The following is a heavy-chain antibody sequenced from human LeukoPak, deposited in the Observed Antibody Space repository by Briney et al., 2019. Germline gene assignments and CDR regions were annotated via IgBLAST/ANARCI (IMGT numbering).Heavy chain of an antibody. J-gene: IGHJ5*02. CDR1: GYTFTHYD. Sequence: AAVKVSCKAAGYTFTHYDINWVRQAAGQGLGWMGGMNSNSGNTGCAQKVQGRVTMTRNIAISTAYMELSSLRSEDTAVYYCASGKWAGGPLAGYYVGWFDPWGQGTLVTVSS. CDR2: MNSNSGNT. D-gene: IGHD3-9*01. V-gene: IGHV1-8*01. CDR3: ASGKWAGGPLAGYYVGWFDP.